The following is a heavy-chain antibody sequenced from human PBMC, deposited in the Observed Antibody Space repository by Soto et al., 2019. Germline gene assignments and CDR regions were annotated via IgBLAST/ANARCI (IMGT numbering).Heavy chain of an antibody. Sequence: QVQLVQSGAEVKKPGASVKVSCKASGYTFIHYYIHWVRQAPGQGLEWMAIINPNGGSTNYAQKFRGRVTVTSDTSTTTVSMELNSLRSDDTAVYFCARSLLQRDFWCQGTLVTVSS. CDR1: GYTFIHYY. D-gene: IGHD2-21*01. V-gene: IGHV1-46*01. CDR2: INPNGGST. CDR3: ARSLLQRDF. J-gene: IGHJ4*02.